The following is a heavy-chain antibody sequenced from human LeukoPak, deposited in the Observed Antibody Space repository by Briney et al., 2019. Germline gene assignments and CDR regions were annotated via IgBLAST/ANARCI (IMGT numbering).Heavy chain of an antibody. CDR2: IYYSGST. V-gene: IGHV4-39*01. CDR3: ARGYNYGSGRVYYYSYMDV. CDR1: AGSICSSSYY. D-gene: IGHD5-18*01. J-gene: IGHJ6*03. Sequence: SSETLSLTCTVSAGSICSSSYYWGWIRQPPGKGLEWIGSIYYSGSTYYSPSLKSRVTISVDTSKNQFSLKLSSVTAADTAVYYCARGYNYGSGRVYYYSYMDVWGKGTTVTVSS.